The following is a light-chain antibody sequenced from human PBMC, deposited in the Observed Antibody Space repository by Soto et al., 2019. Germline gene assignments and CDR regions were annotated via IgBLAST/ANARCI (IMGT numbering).Light chain of an antibody. CDR2: GAS. J-gene: IGKJ2*01. V-gene: IGKV1-5*01. CDR3: QQYDGH. Sequence: DTQMTQSPSIVSASVGDRVTITCRASQNIRNWLAWYQQKPGKAPKVLMYGASNLESGVPSRFSGSGSGTQFTLTISCLQPDDFATYYCQQYDGHFGQGTKVEIK. CDR1: QNIRNW.